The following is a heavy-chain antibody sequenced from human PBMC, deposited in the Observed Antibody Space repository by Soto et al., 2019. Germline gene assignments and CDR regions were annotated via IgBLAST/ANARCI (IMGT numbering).Heavy chain of an antibody. Sequence: GGSLRLSCAASGFTFSSYSMNWVRQAPGKGLEWVSVIHSGGSTYYVDSVKGRFTISRDNSKNTLYLQMNSLRAEDTAVYYCARGERKYYFDYWGQGTLVTVSS. CDR2: IHSGGST. D-gene: IGHD1-26*01. V-gene: IGHV3-53*01. CDR1: GFTFSSYS. J-gene: IGHJ4*02. CDR3: ARGERKYYFDY.